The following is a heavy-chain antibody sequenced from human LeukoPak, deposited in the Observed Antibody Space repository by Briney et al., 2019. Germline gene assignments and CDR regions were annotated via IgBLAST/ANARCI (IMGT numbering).Heavy chain of an antibody. CDR1: GGSISSSNW. CDR2: IYHSGST. CDR3: AVGGVYLRGGAEAFDI. J-gene: IGHJ3*02. V-gene: IGHV4-4*02. Sequence: PSETLSLTCAVSGGSISSSNWWSWVRQPPGKGLEWKGEIYHSGSTNYNPSLKSRVTISVDKSKNQFSLKLSSVTAADTAVYYCAVGGVYLRGGAEAFDIWGQGTMVTVSS. D-gene: IGHD3-10*01.